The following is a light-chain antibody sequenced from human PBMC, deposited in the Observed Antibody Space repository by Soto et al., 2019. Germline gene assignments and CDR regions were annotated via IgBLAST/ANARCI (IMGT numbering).Light chain of an antibody. Sequence: QSVLTQPPSASGTPGQRVTISCSGSSSNIGSNYVYWYQQLPGTAPKLLIYNNNQRPSGVPDRFSGSKSGTSASLAISGLRSEDEADYYCAAWDDSMRVVFGGGTKVTVL. CDR3: AAWDDSMRVV. V-gene: IGLV1-47*02. CDR2: NNN. J-gene: IGLJ2*01. CDR1: SSNIGSNY.